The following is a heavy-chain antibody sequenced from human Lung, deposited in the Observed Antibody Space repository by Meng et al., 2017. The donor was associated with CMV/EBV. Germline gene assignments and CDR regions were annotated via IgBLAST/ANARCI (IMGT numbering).Heavy chain of an antibody. J-gene: IGHJ6*02. CDR3: ASADYYNLMDV. Sequence: SEPLSPXXTVSGASIDSDNYYWSWIRQPPGKGLEWIGYIYYSGSSFYNPSLKSRVTISLNMSKNQFSLYLSSVTAADTAVYYCASADYYNLMDVWGQGTTVTVSS. CDR1: GASIDSDNYY. V-gene: IGHV4-30-4*08. CDR2: IYYSGSS.